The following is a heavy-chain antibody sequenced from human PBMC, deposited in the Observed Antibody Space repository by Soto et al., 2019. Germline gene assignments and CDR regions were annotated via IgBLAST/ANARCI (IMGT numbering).Heavy chain of an antibody. CDR2: IYYSGST. D-gene: IGHD6-19*01. CDR3: ARHGQLYNSGWYLNWFDP. J-gene: IGHJ5*02. V-gene: IGHV4-39*01. Sequence: QLQMQESGPGLVKPSETLSLTCTVSGGSITISTYYWGWIRQPPGKGLEWIGSIYYSGSTYYNPSLKSRVSMSVVTSKNQFSLRLRSVTAADTAVYYCARHGQLYNSGWYLNWFDPWGQGTLVTVSS. CDR1: GGSITISTYY.